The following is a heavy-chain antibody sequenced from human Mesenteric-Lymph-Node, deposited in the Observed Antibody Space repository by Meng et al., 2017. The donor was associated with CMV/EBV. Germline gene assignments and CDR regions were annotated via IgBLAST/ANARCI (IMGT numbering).Heavy chain of an antibody. CDR3: ARGGRGATRPFDY. CDR2: ISTGGSTI. CDR1: GFTFSDYY. D-gene: IGHD6-6*01. V-gene: IGHV3-11*04. Sequence: GESLKISCAASGFTFSDYYMSWIRQAPGKGLEWVSFISTGGSTIYYADSVKGRFTISRDNAKNSLYLQMNSLRAEDTAVYYCARGGRGATRPFDYWGQGTLVTVSS. J-gene: IGHJ4*02.